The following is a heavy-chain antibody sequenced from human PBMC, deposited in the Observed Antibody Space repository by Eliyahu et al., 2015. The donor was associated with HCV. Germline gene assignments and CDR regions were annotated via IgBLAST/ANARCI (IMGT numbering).Heavy chain of an antibody. Sequence: QLQLQESGPGLVKPSETLSLXXXXSGXSISSSSYYWGWIRQPPGKGLEWIGSIYYSGGTYYNPSLKSRVTISVDTSKNQVSLKLSSVTAADTAVYYCARRRVVREGIFDSWGQGTLVTVSS. CDR2: IYYSGGT. D-gene: IGHD3-10*01. J-gene: IGHJ4*02. CDR1: GXSISSSSYY. CDR3: ARRRVVREGIFDS. V-gene: IGHV4-39*01.